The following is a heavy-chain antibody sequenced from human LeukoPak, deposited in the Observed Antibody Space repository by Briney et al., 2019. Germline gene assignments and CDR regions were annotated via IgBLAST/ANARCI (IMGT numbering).Heavy chain of an antibody. CDR3: ARVRIAAAGKYYFDY. J-gene: IGHJ4*02. D-gene: IGHD6-13*01. V-gene: IGHV4-59*01. CDR2: IYYSGST. CDR1: GGSISSYY. Sequence: SETLSLTCTVSGGSISSYYWSWIRQPPGKGLEWIGYIYYSGSTNYNPFLKSRVTISVDTSKNQFSPKLSSVTAADTAVYYCARVRIAAAGKYYFDYWGQGTLVTVSS.